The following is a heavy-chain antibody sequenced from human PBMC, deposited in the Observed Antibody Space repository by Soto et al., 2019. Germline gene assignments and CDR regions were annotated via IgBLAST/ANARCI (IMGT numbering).Heavy chain of an antibody. D-gene: IGHD2-21*02. CDR2: IDPGDSSA. V-gene: IGHV5-10-1*01. CDR1: GYTFFSFW. J-gene: IGHJ4*02. Sequence: GESLKISCHGSGYTFFSFWIVWVRQVPGKGLEWVGRIDPGDSSATYSPTFQGHVTISRDNAKNSLYLQMNALRADDTAVYYCARHGDYCFAYWGQGILVTVSS. CDR3: ARHGDYCFAY.